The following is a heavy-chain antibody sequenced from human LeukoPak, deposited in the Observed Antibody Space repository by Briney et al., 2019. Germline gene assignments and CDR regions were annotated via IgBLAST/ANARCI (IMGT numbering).Heavy chain of an antibody. CDR3: ARGYCSSTSCYTFDY. D-gene: IGHD2-2*02. V-gene: IGHV4-34*01. CDR2: IKHSGST. J-gene: IGHJ4*02. CDR1: GGSFSGYY. Sequence: PSETLSLTRAVYGGSFSGYYWSWIRQPPGKGLEWMGEIKHSGSTNYNPSLTSQVTISVDTSKNQFSLKLSSVTAADTAVYYCARGYCSSTSCYTFDYWGQGTLVTVSS.